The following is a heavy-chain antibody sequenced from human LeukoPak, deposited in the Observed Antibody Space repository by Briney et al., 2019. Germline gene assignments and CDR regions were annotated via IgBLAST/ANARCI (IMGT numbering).Heavy chain of an antibody. CDR1: GFTFSSYW. V-gene: IGHV3-7*01. CDR2: IKQDGSEK. Sequence: GGSLRLSCAASGFTFSSYWMSWVRQAPGKGLEWVANIKQDGSEKYCVDSVKGRFTISRDNAKNSLYLQMNSLRAEDTAVYYCARDLRGSRLLWFGELSTFDYWGQGTLVTVSS. CDR3: ARDLRGSRLLWFGELSTFDY. D-gene: IGHD3-10*01. J-gene: IGHJ4*02.